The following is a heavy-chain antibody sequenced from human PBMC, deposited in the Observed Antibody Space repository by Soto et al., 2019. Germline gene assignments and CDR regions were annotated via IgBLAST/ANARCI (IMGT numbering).Heavy chain of an antibody. CDR3: ARGGNGDNVGYWYFDL. J-gene: IGHJ2*01. V-gene: IGHV1-46*01. Sequence: QVQLVQSGAEVKKPGASVEVSCKASGYTFTTYYIHWVRHAPGQGLEWMGVINPGGVSTKYAQKFQERVTMSSDTSTSTVYMDLSSLRSEDTAVYFCARGGNGDNVGYWYFDLWGRCTLVTVSP. D-gene: IGHD4-17*01. CDR2: INPGGVST. CDR1: GYTFTTYY.